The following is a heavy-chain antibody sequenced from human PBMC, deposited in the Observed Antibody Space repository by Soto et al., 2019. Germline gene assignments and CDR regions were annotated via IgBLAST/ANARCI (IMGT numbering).Heavy chain of an antibody. J-gene: IGHJ5*02. V-gene: IGHV3-30*18. CDR3: AKGGSSSARYFDT. CDR1: GFTFSGYG. D-gene: IGHD6-6*01. CDR2: VSFEGSNR. Sequence: QVQVVESGGGVVQPGRSLRLSCVASGFTFSGYGMHWVRQAPGKGLEWVAIVSFEGSNRYYADSVKGRFTVSRDNSRNTLSLQMNSLTPDDTAVYYYAKGGSSSARYFDTWGQGTLVTVSS.